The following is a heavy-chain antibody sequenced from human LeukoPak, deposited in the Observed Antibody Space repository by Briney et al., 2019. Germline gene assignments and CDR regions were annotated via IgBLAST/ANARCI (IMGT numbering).Heavy chain of an antibody. D-gene: IGHD3-10*01. J-gene: IGHJ4*02. V-gene: IGHV4-59*01. CDR2: INYSGGT. Sequence: SETLSLTCTVSGGSITSYYWSWIRQAPGKGLDWIGYINYSGGTNYNSSLKSRVTISVDTSKNQFYLKLSSVTAADTAVYYCARDYYGSGSYQEDLDYWGQGTLVTVSS. CDR3: ARDYYGSGSYQEDLDY. CDR1: GGSITSYY.